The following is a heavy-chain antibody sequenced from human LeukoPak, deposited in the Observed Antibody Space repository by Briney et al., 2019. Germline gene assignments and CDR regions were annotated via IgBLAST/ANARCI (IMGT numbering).Heavy chain of an antibody. Sequence: GGSLRLSCLTSGFTFSTNAMSWVRQAPGKGLEWISGISGSGASTYYADSVTGRFTISRDNSKNTLYLQMNSLRAEDTAVYYCARGYYGDLGLDHWGQGTLVTVSS. J-gene: IGHJ4*02. CDR1: GFTFSTNA. CDR2: ISGSGAST. CDR3: ARGYYGDLGLDH. V-gene: IGHV3-23*01. D-gene: IGHD4-17*01.